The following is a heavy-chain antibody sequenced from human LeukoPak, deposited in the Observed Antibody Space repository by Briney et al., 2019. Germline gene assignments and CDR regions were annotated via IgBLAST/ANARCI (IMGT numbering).Heavy chain of an antibody. CDR3: AKRSYCSSSSCFFDP. CDR1: GFTFSSYA. V-gene: IGHV3-23*01. D-gene: IGHD2-2*01. J-gene: IGHJ5*02. Sequence: GGSLRLFCAASGFTFSSYAMSWVRQAPGKGLEWVSTISSNGVSTYYADSVNGRFTISRDNSKNTLYLQMNTLRVEDTALYYCAKRSYCSSSSCFFDPWGQGTLVTVSS. CDR2: ISSNGVST.